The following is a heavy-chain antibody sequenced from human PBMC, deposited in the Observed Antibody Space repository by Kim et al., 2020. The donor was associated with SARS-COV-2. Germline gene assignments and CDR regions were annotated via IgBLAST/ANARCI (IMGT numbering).Heavy chain of an antibody. CDR1: GGSFSGYY. D-gene: IGHD3-22*01. Sequence: SETLSLTCAVYGGSFSGYYWSWIRQPPGKGLEWIGEINHSGSTNYNPSLKSRVTISVDTSKNQFSLKLSSVTAADTAVYYCAGQAERNYYDSSGYCDY. J-gene: IGHJ4*01. V-gene: IGHV4-34*01. CDR3: AGQAERNYYDSSGYCDY. CDR2: INHSGST.